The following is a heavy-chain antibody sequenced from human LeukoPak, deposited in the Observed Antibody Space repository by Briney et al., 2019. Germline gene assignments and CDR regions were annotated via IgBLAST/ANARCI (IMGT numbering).Heavy chain of an antibody. CDR3: ARDPTAISNQPQYYFDF. V-gene: IGHV3-30*04. CDR1: GFTFSSYA. Sequence: PGRSLGLSCAASGFTFSSYAMHWVRQAPGKGLEWVAVISYSGGDNKYYADSVNGRFTISRDNSKNTLFLQMNSLRPEDTAVYYCARDPTAISNQPQYYFDFWGQGTLVTVSS. CDR2: ISYSGGDNK. D-gene: IGHD2-21*02. J-gene: IGHJ4*02.